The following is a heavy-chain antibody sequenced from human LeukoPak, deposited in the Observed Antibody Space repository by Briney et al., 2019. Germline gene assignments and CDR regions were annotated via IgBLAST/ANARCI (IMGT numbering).Heavy chain of an antibody. D-gene: IGHD5-12*01. V-gene: IGHV3-21*01. Sequence: GGSLRLSCAASGFTFSTYTINWVRQAPGKGLQWVSPMSSSGDSIHLADSVKGRFSISRDSANNSLYLQMNSLGAEDTAVYYCASSGYDLDWYFDHWGRGTLVTVSS. CDR2: MSSSGDSI. J-gene: IGHJ2*01. CDR3: ASSGYDLDWYFDH. CDR1: GFTFSTYT.